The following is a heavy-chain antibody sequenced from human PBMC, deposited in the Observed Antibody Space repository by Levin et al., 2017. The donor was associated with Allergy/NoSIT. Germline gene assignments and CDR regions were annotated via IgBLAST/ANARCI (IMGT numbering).Heavy chain of an antibody. D-gene: IGHD6-13*01. CDR1: GFTFSSYS. CDR3: AREGYSSSHAY. J-gene: IGHJ4*02. V-gene: IGHV3-48*01. CDR2: ISSSSSTI. Sequence: GGSLRLSCAASGFTFSSYSMNWVRQAPGKGLEWVSYISSSSSTIYYADSVKGRFTISRDNAKNSLYLQMNSLRAEDTAVYYCAREGYSSSHAYWGQGTLVTVSS.